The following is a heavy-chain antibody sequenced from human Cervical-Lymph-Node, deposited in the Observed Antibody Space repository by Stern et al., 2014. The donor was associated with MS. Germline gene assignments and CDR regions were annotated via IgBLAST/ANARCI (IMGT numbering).Heavy chain of an antibody. J-gene: IGHJ4*02. Sequence: VQLVQSGAEVKRPGSSVKVSCKASGDTFSTFAISWVRQEPGQGLELMCAIIPMFGTATYAHKFQYRVAITSDESTSSAYMELSSLTSNDTAVYYCARLIYGVYESWGQGTLVPVSS. D-gene: IGHD4-17*01. V-gene: IGHV1-69*01. CDR2: IIPMFGTA. CDR1: GDTFSTFA. CDR3: ARLIYGVYES.